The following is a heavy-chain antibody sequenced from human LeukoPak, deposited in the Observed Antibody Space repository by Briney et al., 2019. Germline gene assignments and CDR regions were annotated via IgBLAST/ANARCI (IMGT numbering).Heavy chain of an antibody. CDR2: ISSSSSYI. Sequence: GGSLRLSCADSGFTFDDYGMSWVRQAPGKGPEWVSSISSSSSYIYYADSVKGRFTISRDNAKNSLYLQMNSLRAEDTAVYYCARDLCSSTSCYGIDYWGQGTLVTVSS. V-gene: IGHV3-21*01. D-gene: IGHD2-2*01. CDR1: GFTFDDYG. J-gene: IGHJ4*02. CDR3: ARDLCSSTSCYGIDY.